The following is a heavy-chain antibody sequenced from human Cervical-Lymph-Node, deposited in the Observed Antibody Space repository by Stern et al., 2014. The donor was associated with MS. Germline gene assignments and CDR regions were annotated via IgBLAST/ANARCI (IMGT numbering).Heavy chain of an antibody. Sequence: EVQLVESGAELKKPGESLKISCKTSGYNFINYWIAWVRQVPGKCLEWIGLIYPGDSDIRYSPSFQGHVTMSVDRSITTAYLQWNNLRASDTAVYFCARWSVACDYWGQGALITVSS. CDR3: ARWSVACDY. CDR1: GYNFINYW. CDR2: IYPGDSDI. J-gene: IGHJ4*02. V-gene: IGHV5-51*03.